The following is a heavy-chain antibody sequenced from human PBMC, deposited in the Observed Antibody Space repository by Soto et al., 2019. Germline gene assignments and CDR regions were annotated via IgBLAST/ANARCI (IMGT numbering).Heavy chain of an antibody. CDR2: IYYSGST. J-gene: IGHJ3*02. V-gene: IGHV4-59*01. CDR1: GGSISSYY. Sequence: ASETLSLTCTVSGGSISSYYWSWIRQPPGKGLEWIGYIYYSGSTNYNPSLKSRVTISVDTSKNQFSLKLSSVTAADTAVYYCARKTASYMTYYDFWSGYHYPDDAFDIWGQGTMVTVSS. D-gene: IGHD3-3*01. CDR3: ARKTASYMTYYDFWSGYHYPDDAFDI.